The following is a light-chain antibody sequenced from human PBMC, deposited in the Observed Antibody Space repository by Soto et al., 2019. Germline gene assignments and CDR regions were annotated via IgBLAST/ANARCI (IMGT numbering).Light chain of an antibody. CDR2: GAS. J-gene: IGKJ1*01. Sequence: EIVMTQSPATLSVSPGERATLSCRASQSVSSNLAWYQQKPGQAPRLLIYGASTRATGIPARFSCSGSGTEFTLTISSLQSEDFAVYYCQQYNNWPIWTFGQGTKVEIK. CDR1: QSVSSN. V-gene: IGKV3-15*01. CDR3: QQYNNWPIWT.